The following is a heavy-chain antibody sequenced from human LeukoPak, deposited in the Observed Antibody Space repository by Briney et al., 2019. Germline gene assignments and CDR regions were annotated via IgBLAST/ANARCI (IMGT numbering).Heavy chain of an antibody. V-gene: IGHV3-66*01. Sequence: GGSPRLSCAVSGFTVSTNYMSWVRQAPGKGLEWASVIYSGGSTYYADSVKGRFTISRDNSKNTLYLQMNSLRAEDTAVYYCARDADGTRFDYWGQGTLVTVSS. CDR2: IYSGGST. D-gene: IGHD3/OR15-3a*01. CDR1: GFTVSTNY. J-gene: IGHJ4*02. CDR3: ARDADGTRFDY.